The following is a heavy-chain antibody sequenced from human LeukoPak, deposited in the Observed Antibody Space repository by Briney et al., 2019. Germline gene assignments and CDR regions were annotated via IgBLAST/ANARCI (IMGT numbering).Heavy chain of an antibody. J-gene: IGHJ4*02. CDR1: GVSVTNYY. CDR3: ARTSGDHGSGCFDH. Sequence: KPSETLSLTCTVSGVSVTNYYWSWIRQPPGKALEWIAYAYYNGKTNYNPSLKSRVTISVDTSKNRFSLKLSSVTAAETAFYYCARTSGDHGSGCFDHWGQGILVTVSS. CDR2: AYYNGKT. V-gene: IGHV4-59*02. D-gene: IGHD3-10*01.